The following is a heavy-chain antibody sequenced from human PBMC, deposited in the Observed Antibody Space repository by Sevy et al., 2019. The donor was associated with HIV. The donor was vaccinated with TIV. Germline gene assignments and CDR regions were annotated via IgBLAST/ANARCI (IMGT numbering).Heavy chain of an antibody. Sequence: GGSLRLSCAASGFTFSSYAMSWVRQAPGKGLEWVSAISGSGGSTYYADSVKGRFTISRDNSKNKLYLQMNSLRAEDTAVYYCAKEVGDIVVVPAAGAHDAFDIWGQGTMVTVSS. V-gene: IGHV3-23*01. CDR3: AKEVGDIVVVPAAGAHDAFDI. J-gene: IGHJ3*02. CDR2: ISGSGGST. D-gene: IGHD2-2*01. CDR1: GFTFSSYA.